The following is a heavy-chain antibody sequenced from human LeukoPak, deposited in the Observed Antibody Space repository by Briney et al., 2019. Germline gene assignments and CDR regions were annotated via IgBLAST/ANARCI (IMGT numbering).Heavy chain of an antibody. J-gene: IGHJ4*02. Sequence: SETLSLTCAVYGGSFSGYYWSWIRQPPGKGLEWIGEINHSGSTNYNPSLKSRVTISVDTSMNQFSLKLSSVTAADTAVYYCARDSSWAFDYWGQGTLVTVSS. CDR3: ARDSSWAFDY. V-gene: IGHV4-34*01. D-gene: IGHD6-13*01. CDR1: GGSFSGYY. CDR2: INHSGST.